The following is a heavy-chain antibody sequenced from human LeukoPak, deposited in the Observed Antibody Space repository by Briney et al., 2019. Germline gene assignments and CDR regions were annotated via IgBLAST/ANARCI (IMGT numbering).Heavy chain of an antibody. CDR1: GYTFTSYS. CDR3: ARASYCSDGSCYSDC. V-gene: IGHV1-18*01. J-gene: IGHJ4*02. CDR2: ISAYNGNT. Sequence: ASVKVSCKASGYTFTSYSISWVRQAPGQGLEWMGWISAYNGNTIYAQKVKGRVTMTTDTSTSTAYMELRSLNSDDAAVYYCARASYCSDGSCYSDCWGQGTLVTVSS. D-gene: IGHD2-15*01.